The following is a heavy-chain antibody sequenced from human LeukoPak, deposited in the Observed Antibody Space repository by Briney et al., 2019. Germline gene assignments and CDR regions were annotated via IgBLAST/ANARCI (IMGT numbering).Heavy chain of an antibody. CDR1: GYTFTSYA. D-gene: IGHD3-9*01. Sequence: ASVKVSCKASGYTFTSYAMHWVRQAPGQRLEWMGWINAGNGNTKYSQKFQGRVTMTEDTSTDTAYMELSSLRSEDTAVYYCATGVFHYDILTGYQYGMDVWGQGTTVTVSS. J-gene: IGHJ6*02. V-gene: IGHV1-3*01. CDR2: INAGNGNT. CDR3: ATGVFHYDILTGYQYGMDV.